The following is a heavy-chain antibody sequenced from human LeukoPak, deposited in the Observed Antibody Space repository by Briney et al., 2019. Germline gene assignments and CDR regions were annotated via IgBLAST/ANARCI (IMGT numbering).Heavy chain of an antibody. CDR3: AKDRGSGYNWNDVLDY. V-gene: IGHV3-30*18. D-gene: IGHD1-20*01. Sequence: GGSLRLSCAASGFTFTSYGMHWVRQAPGKGLEWVAVISYDVSDKYYVDSVKGRFTISRDTSKNTLYLQMNSLRAEDTAVYYCAKDRGSGYNWNDVLDYRGQGTLVTVSS. CDR2: ISYDVSDK. J-gene: IGHJ4*02. CDR1: GFTFTSYG.